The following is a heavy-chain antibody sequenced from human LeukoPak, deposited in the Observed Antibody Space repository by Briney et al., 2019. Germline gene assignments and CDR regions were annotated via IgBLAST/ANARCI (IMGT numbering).Heavy chain of an antibody. CDR3: ARPSTPYYYDTSGPPDY. D-gene: IGHD3-22*01. CDR1: GGSISSYY. CDR2: IYYSGST. Sequence: PSETLSLTCTVSGGSISSYYWSWIRQPPGKGLEWIGYIYYSGSTNYNPSLKSRVTISVDTSKNQFSLKLSSVTAADTAVYYCARPSTPYYYDTSGPPDYWGQGTLVTVSS. V-gene: IGHV4-59*01. J-gene: IGHJ4*02.